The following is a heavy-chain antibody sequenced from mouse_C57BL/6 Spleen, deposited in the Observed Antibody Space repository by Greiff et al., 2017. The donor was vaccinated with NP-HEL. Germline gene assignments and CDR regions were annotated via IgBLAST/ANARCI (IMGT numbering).Heavy chain of an antibody. Sequence: VQLQQSGPELVKPGASVMISCKASGYTFTDYYMNWVKQSHGKSLEWIGDINPNNGGTSYNQKFKGKATLTVDKSSSTAYMELRSLTSEDSAVYYCARGSIYYYGSSLPAYWGQGTLVTVSA. D-gene: IGHD1-1*01. CDR2: INPNNGGT. CDR3: ARGSIYYYGSSLPAY. J-gene: IGHJ3*01. V-gene: IGHV1-26*01. CDR1: GYTFTDYY.